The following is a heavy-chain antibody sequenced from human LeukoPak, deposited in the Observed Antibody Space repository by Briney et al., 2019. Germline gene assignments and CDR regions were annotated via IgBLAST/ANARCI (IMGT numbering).Heavy chain of an antibody. CDR3: ARQSSGWYDYYYYYMDV. J-gene: IGHJ6*03. D-gene: IGHD6-19*01. CDR2: IYYSGST. V-gene: IGHV4-39*01. CDR1: GGSISSSSYY. Sequence: PSETLSLTCTVSGGSISSSSYYWGWIRQPPGKGLEWIGSIYYSGSTYYNPSLKSRVTISVDTSKNQFSLKLSSVTAADTAVYYCARQSSGWYDYYYYYMDVWGKGTTVTISS.